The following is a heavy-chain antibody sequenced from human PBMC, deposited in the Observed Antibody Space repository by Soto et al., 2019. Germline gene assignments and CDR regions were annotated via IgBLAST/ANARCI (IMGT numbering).Heavy chain of an antibody. CDR1: GDSISSYY. CDR2: ISHSGLR. V-gene: IGHV4-59*13. Sequence: SETLSLTCTVSGDSISSYYWSWIRQPPGKGLEWVGYISHSGLRHYRASLQSRLTMSVETSKNQFSLNLTSVTAADTAIYYCATSNTTCPGCYSWGQGTLVTVSS. D-gene: IGHD2-2*01. J-gene: IGHJ5*02. CDR3: ATSNTTCPGCYS.